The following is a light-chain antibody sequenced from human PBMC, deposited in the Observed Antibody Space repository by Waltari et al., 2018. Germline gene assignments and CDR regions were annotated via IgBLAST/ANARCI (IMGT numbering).Light chain of an antibody. J-gene: IGLJ3*02. CDR2: VNSDGSH. Sequence: QLMLTQSPSASASLGASVELSCTLSSGHRNYAIAWHQQQPEKGPRFLMKVNSDGSHDKGDGIPDRFAGSSSGAERYLSFSGLQSEDEADYYCQTWGTGIHWVFGGGTKLTVL. CDR3: QTWGTGIHWV. CDR1: SGHRNYA. V-gene: IGLV4-69*01.